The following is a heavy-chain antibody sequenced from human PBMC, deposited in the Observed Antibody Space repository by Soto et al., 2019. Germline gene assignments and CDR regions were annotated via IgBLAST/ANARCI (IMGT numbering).Heavy chain of an antibody. CDR1: GGSINIGGYY. CDR3: ARTAWHFFDY. J-gene: IGHJ4*02. Sequence: SETLSLTCTVSGGSINIGGYYWSWIRQHPGKGLEWIGYIYYSGSTFYNPSLKSRVTISFDTSKNQFSLKLNSVTAADTAVYYCARTAWHFFDYWGQGTLVTVSS. D-gene: IGHD3-3*02. CDR2: IYYSGST. V-gene: IGHV4-31*03.